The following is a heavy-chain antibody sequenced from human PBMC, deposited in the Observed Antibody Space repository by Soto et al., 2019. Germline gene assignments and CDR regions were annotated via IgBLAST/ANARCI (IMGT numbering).Heavy chain of an antibody. J-gene: IGHJ4*02. D-gene: IGHD6-13*01. CDR1: GYTFTSYG. CDR3: ARMADSSSWATNFDY. Sequence: GASVKVSCKASGYTFTSYGISWVRQAPGQGLEWMGWISAYNGNTNYAQKLQGRVTMTTDTSTSTAYMELRSLRSDDTAVYYCARMADSSSWATNFDYWGQGTRVTVSS. V-gene: IGHV1-18*01. CDR2: ISAYNGNT.